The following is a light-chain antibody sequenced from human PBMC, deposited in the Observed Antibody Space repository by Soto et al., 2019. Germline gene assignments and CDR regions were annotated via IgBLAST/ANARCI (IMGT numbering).Light chain of an antibody. CDR1: QSVGSN. Sequence: EIVMTQSPATLSVSPGERSTLSCRASQSVGSNLAWFQQKPGQAPRLLIYGSSTRATGVPARFSGSGSGADFTLTISNLQSEDFAVYYCQQCTNWPPITFGQGTRLEIK. CDR2: GSS. CDR3: QQCTNWPPIT. J-gene: IGKJ5*01. V-gene: IGKV3-15*01.